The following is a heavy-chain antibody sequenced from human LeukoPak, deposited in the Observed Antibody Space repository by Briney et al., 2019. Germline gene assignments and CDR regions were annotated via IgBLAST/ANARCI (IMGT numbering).Heavy chain of an antibody. Sequence: SETLSLTCTASGYTISSSSYYWVRIRQPPGKGLEWSMSINYSRSTYSNPSLKSRVTISVDTSKNQFCLKLSSVTAADTAVYYCARHLIGGWTFDYWGQGTLVTVSS. V-gene: IGHV4-39*01. CDR1: GYTISSSSYY. J-gene: IGHJ4*02. CDR2: INYSRST. CDR3: ARHLIGGWTFDY. D-gene: IGHD6-19*01.